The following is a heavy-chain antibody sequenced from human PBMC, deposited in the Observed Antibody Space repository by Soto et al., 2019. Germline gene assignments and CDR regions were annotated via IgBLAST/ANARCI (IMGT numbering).Heavy chain of an antibody. CDR1: GGSISSGGYY. CDR2: IYYSGST. J-gene: IGHJ5*02. Sequence: SXTLCLTCAVSGGSISSGGYYCGWILQHPGKGLEWIGSIYYSGSTYYNPSLRGRFTISVDTSKNQFSLKLSSVTAADTAVYYCARHGSTVIPNWFDPWGQGTLVTVSS. D-gene: IGHD4-17*01. CDR3: ARHGSTVIPNWFDP. V-gene: IGHV4-39*01.